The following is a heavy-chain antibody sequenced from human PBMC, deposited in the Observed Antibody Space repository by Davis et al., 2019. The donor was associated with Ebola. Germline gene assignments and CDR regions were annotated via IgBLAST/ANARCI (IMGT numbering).Heavy chain of an antibody. J-gene: IGHJ4*02. CDR2: ISASNGNT. D-gene: IGHD6-19*01. Sequence: ASVKVSCKASGGTFSSYAISWVRQAPGQGLEWMGWISASNGNTNYAQKLQGRVTMTTDTSTSTAYMELRSLRSDDTAVYYCARSYSSGWEDYWGQGTLVTVSS. V-gene: IGHV1-18*01. CDR3: ARSYSSGWEDY. CDR1: GGTFSSYA.